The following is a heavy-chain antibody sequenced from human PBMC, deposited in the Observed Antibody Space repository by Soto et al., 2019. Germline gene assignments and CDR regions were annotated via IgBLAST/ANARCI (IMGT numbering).Heavy chain of an antibody. Sequence: SGPTLVNPTQTLTLTFTFSGFSLITSGMCVSWIRQPPGKALEWLARIDWDDDKYYSTSLKTRLTISKDTSKNQVVLTMTNMEAVDTATYYCARLWEATNEKYYYYIFDGWGNGTPVTAAS. CDR2: IDWDDDK. D-gene: IGHD5-12*01. V-gene: IGHV2-70*11. CDR3: ARLWEATNEKYYYYIFDG. J-gene: IGHJ6*03. CDR1: GFSLITSGMC.